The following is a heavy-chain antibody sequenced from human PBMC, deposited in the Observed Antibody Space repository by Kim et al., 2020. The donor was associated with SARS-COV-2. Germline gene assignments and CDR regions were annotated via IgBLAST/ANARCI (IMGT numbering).Heavy chain of an antibody. CDR3: ARAPYSSSSALTFDY. Sequence: SETLSLTCAVYGGSFSGYYWSWIRQPPGKGLEWIGEINHSGSTNYNPSLKSRVTISVDTSKNQFSLKLSSVTAADTAVYYCARAPYSSSSALTFDYWGQGTLVTVSS. V-gene: IGHV4-34*01. CDR1: GGSFSGYY. J-gene: IGHJ4*02. D-gene: IGHD6-6*01. CDR2: INHSGST.